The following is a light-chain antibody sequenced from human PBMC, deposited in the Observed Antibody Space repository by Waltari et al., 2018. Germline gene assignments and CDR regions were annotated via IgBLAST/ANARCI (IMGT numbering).Light chain of an antibody. CDR3: QQANSFPPT. CDR1: QGISSW. CDR2: AAS. Sequence: DIQLTQSPSSVSASVGDSVTITCRASQGISSWLVWYQQKPGKAPKILIYAASRLQSGVPSRFSGSGSGTDFTLTISSLQPEDFATYYCQQANSFPPTFGQGTRLEIK. V-gene: IGKV1-12*01. J-gene: IGKJ5*01.